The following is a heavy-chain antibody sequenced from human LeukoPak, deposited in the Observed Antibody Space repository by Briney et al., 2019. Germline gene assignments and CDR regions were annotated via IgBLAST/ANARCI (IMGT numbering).Heavy chain of an antibody. CDR2: IYTSGST. J-gene: IGHJ3*02. D-gene: IGHD3-3*01. CDR1: GGSISSYY. Sequence: SETLSLTCTVSGGSISSYYWSWIRQPAGKGLEWIGRIYTSGSTNYNPSLKSRVTMSVDTSKNQFSLKLSSVTAADTAVYYCAREKEDFWSGYYTGGHAFDIWGQGTMVTVSS. CDR3: AREKEDFWSGYYTGGHAFDI. V-gene: IGHV4-4*07.